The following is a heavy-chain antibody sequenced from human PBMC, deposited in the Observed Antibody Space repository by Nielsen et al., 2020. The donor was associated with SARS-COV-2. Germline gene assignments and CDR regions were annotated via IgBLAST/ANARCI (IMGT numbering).Heavy chain of an antibody. CDR2: ISSSSSYI. CDR1: GFTFSDYY. Sequence: GESLKISCAASGFTFSDYYMSWIRQAPGKGLEWVSYISSSSSYIYYADSVKGRFTISRDNAKNSLYLQMNSLRAEDTAVYYCARDLEVGVVPAADYWGQGTLVTVSS. V-gene: IGHV3-11*06. CDR3: ARDLEVGVVPAADY. J-gene: IGHJ4*02. D-gene: IGHD2-2*01.